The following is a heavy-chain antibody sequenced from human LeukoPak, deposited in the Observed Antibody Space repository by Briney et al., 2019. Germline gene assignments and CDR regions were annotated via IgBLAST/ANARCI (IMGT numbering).Heavy chain of an antibody. CDR3: ARGPPADTVTSYFDY. CDR1: GASISSYY. CDR2: IFTSGST. V-gene: IGHV4-4*07. D-gene: IGHD4-11*01. J-gene: IGHJ4*02. Sequence: PSETLSLTCTVSGASISSYYWSWIRQPAGKGLEWIGRIFTSGSTNYNPPLKSRVTMSVDTSKNQFSLKLSSVTAADTAVYYCARGPPADTVTSYFDYWGQGTLVTVSS.